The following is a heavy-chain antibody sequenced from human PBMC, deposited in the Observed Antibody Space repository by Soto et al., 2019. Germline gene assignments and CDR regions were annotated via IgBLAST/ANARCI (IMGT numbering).Heavy chain of an antibody. Sequence: SETLSLTCTVSGGSISSYYWSWIRQPPGKGLEWIGYIYYSGSTNYNPSLKSRVTISVDTSKNQFSLKLSSVTAADTAVYYCAREASVRLQDPAAESGMAVWGQRTTVTVSS. CDR1: GGSISSYY. D-gene: IGHD6-13*01. CDR3: AREASVRLQDPAAESGMAV. V-gene: IGHV4-59*01. CDR2: IYYSGST. J-gene: IGHJ6*02.